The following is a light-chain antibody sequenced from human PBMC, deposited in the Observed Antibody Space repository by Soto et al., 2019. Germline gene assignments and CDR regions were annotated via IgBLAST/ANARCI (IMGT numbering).Light chain of an antibody. CDR2: GAS. Sequence: IVMTQSPATLSVTPGERATLSCRASQSVSSNLAWYQQKLGQAPRLLIYGASTRATGIPARFSGSGSGTEFTLTISSLQPDDFATYYCQQYDSFSVTFGQGTKVDIK. J-gene: IGKJ1*01. CDR1: QSVSSN. V-gene: IGKV3-15*01. CDR3: QQYDSFSVT.